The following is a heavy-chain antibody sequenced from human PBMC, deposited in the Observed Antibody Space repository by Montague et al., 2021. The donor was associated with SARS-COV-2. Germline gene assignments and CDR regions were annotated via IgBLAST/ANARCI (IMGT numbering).Heavy chain of an antibody. V-gene: IGHV3-21*01. CDR1: GFTFSTYS. Sequence: RLSCAASGFTFSTYSMNWVRQAPGKGLEWVSCISSSSSDNYYADSVKGRFTISRDNAKNSLYLQMNSLRAQDTAVYYCVRLLYSSGSLDYWGQGTLVTVSS. J-gene: IGHJ4*02. CDR3: VRLLYSSGSLDY. CDR2: ISSSSSDN. D-gene: IGHD6-19*01.